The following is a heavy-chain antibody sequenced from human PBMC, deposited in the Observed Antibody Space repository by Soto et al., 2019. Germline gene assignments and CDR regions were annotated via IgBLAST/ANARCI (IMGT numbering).Heavy chain of an antibody. CDR2: IWYDGSNK. CDR3: ARDREYCSSTSCYRFVDY. CDR1: GFTFSSYG. J-gene: IGHJ4*02. V-gene: IGHV3-33*01. Sequence: GGSLRLSCAASGFTFSSYGMHWVRQAPGKGLEWVAVIWYDGSNKYYADSVKGRFTISRDNSKNTLYLQMNSLRAEDTAVYYCARDREYCSSTSCYRFVDYWGQGTLVTVSS. D-gene: IGHD2-2*02.